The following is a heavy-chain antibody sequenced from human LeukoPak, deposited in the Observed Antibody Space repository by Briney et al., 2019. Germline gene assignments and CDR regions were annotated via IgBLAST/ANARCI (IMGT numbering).Heavy chain of an antibody. CDR2: ISYDGSNK. CDR1: GFTFSSYA. Sequence: GGSLRLSCAASGFTFSSYAMHWVRQAPGKGLEWVAVISYDGSNKYYADSVKGRFTISRDNSKNTLYLQMNSLRAEDTAVYYCAREAATNTIFGVIVTTYYMDVWGKGTTVTVSS. CDR3: AREAATNTIFGVIVTTYYMDV. D-gene: IGHD3-3*01. J-gene: IGHJ6*03. V-gene: IGHV3-30*04.